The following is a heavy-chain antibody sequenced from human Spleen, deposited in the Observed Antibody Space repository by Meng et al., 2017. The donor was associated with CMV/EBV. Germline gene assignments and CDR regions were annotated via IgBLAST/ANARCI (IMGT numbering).Heavy chain of an antibody. CDR2: IYYSGST. CDR1: GGSISSSSYY. CDR3: ARHGYCSSTSCYTEGWFDP. Sequence: SETLSLTCTVSGGSISSSSYYWGWIRQPPGKGLEWIGSIYYSGSTYYNPSLKSRVTISVDTSKNQFSLKLSSVTAADTAVYYCARHGYCSSTSCYTEGWFDPWGQGTLVTVSS. J-gene: IGHJ5*02. D-gene: IGHD2-2*02. V-gene: IGHV4-39*01.